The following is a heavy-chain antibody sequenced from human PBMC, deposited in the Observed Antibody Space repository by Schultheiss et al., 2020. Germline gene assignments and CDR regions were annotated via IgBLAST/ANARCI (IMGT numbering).Heavy chain of an antibody. J-gene: IGHJ5*02. V-gene: IGHV4-59*12. CDR2: VNYSGSS. CDR3: ARFRQNNWFDP. Sequence: SQTLSLTCTVSGGSISSYYWSWIRQPPGKGLEWIGYVNYSGSSNYNPSLKSRVTISGDTSKSQFSMKLTSVTAADTAVYYCARFRQNNWFDPWGQGTLVTVSS. CDR1: GGSISSYY.